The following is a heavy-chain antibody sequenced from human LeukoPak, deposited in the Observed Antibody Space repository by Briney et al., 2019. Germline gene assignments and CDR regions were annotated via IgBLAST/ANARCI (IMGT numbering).Heavy chain of an antibody. Sequence: PGGSLRLSCAVSGFTVSSNYMSWVRQPPGKGLEWVSVIYSGGSTYYADSVKGRFTISRDNSKNTLYLQMNSLRAEDTAVYYCARDLTEYSSSWYYFDYWGQGTLVTVSS. CDR2: IYSGGST. CDR1: GFTVSSNY. V-gene: IGHV3-53*01. J-gene: IGHJ4*02. CDR3: ARDLTEYSSSWYYFDY. D-gene: IGHD6-13*01.